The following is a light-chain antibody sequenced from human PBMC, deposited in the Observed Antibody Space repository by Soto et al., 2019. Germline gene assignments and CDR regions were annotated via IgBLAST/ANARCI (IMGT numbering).Light chain of an antibody. CDR1: SSDVGAYNY. CDR3: SSYTGATTYV. J-gene: IGLJ1*01. Sequence: QSALTQPASVSGSPGQSITISCTGTSSDVGAYNYDSWYQQYPGEAPKVIIYDVSHRPAGVSDRFSGSKSGNTASLTISGLQTQDEADYYCSSYTGATTYVFGTGTEVSVL. CDR2: DVS. V-gene: IGLV2-14*01.